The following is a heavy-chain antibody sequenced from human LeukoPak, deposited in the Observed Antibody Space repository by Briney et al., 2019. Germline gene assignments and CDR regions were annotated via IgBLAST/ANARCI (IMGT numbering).Heavy chain of an antibody. D-gene: IGHD6-13*01. CDR3: AKEEEGQQLVRGKLDY. Sequence: GGSLRLSCAASGFAFSSYSMNWVRQAPGKGLEWVSSISSTSSYIYFADSVKGRFTISRDNAKNSLHLQMNSLRAEDTAVYYCAKEEEGQQLVRGKLDYWGQGTLVTVSS. V-gene: IGHV3-21*04. CDR1: GFAFSSYS. J-gene: IGHJ4*02. CDR2: ISSTSSYI.